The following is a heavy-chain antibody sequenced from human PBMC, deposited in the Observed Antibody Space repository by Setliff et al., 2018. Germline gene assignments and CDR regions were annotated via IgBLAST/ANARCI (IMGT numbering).Heavy chain of an antibody. J-gene: IGHJ1*01. CDR3: AREGSIGWSQYFHH. D-gene: IGHD6-19*01. CDR2: VRFDGSTK. Sequence: GESLKISCAASGFAFSTYGMHWVRQAPGKGLEWVTFVRFDGSTKYYADSVKGRFTISRDISTNTLFLEIDSLRSEDTGLYYFAREGSIGWSQYFHHWGQGTPVTVSS. V-gene: IGHV3-30*02. CDR1: GFAFSTYG.